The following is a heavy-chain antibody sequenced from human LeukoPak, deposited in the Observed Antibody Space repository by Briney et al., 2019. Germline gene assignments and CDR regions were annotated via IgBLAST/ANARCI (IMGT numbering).Heavy chain of an antibody. V-gene: IGHV3-74*01. CDR2: ISPTGSTT. J-gene: IGHJ4*02. CDR3: ARGPKSNGTGLVF. CDR1: GFSFSRHW. D-gene: IGHD1-14*01. Sequence: GGSLRLSCTASGFSFSRHWMHWARQLPGKGLGWVSCISPTGSTTSYADSVKGRFTVSRDNAKNTLYLQMNRLRDEDTAVYYCARGPKSNGTGLVFWGERTLLTVSS.